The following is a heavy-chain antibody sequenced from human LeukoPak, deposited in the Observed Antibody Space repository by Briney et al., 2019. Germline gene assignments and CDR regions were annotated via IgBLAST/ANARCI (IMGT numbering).Heavy chain of an antibody. CDR3: ARAYNWNDAFDAFDI. J-gene: IGHJ3*02. Sequence: ASVKVSCKASGYTFTGYYMHWARQAPGQGLEWMGWINPNSGGTNYAQKFQGRVTMTRDTSISTAYMELSRLRSDDTAVYYCARAYNWNDAFDAFDIWGQGTMVTVSS. CDR1: GYTFTGYY. V-gene: IGHV1-2*02. D-gene: IGHD1-1*01. CDR2: INPNSGGT.